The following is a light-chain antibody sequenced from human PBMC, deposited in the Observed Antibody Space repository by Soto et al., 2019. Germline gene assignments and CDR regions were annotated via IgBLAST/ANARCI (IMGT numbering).Light chain of an antibody. Sequence: EIVLTQSPATLSLSLGERATLSCRASQSVSSYLAWYQQKPGQAPRLLIYDASNRATGIPARFSGSGSGTDVTLTISSLEPEDFAVYYCQQRSNWPPAITFGQGTRLEIK. CDR2: DAS. J-gene: IGKJ5*01. CDR3: QQRSNWPPAIT. V-gene: IGKV3-11*01. CDR1: QSVSSY.